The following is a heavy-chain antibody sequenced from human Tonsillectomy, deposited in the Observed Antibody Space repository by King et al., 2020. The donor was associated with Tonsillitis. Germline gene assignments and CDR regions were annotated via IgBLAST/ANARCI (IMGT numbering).Heavy chain of an antibody. CDR2: IYYSGST. Sequence: QLQESGPGLVKPSETLSLTCTVSGGSISSYYWSWIRQPPGKGLEWIGYIYYSGSTNYNPSLKSRVTISVDTSKNQFSLKLSSVTAADTAVYYCARGGGDSYGFPNFDYWGQGTLVTVSS. V-gene: IGHV4-59*01. CDR3: ARGGGDSYGFPNFDY. CDR1: GGSISSYY. J-gene: IGHJ4*02. D-gene: IGHD5-18*01.